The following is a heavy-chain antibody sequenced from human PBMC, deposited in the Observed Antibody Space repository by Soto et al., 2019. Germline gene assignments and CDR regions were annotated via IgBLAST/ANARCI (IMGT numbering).Heavy chain of an antibody. D-gene: IGHD3-3*01. Sequence: QVQLQESGPGLVKPSQTLSLTCTVSGGSISSGGYYWSWIRQHPGKGLEWIGYIYYSGSTYYNPSLKSRVTISVDTSKNQFSLKLSSVTAADTAVYYCARGNTIFGVVTDTYYFDYWGQGTLVTVSS. J-gene: IGHJ4*02. CDR2: IYYSGST. V-gene: IGHV4-31*03. CDR1: GGSISSGGYY. CDR3: ARGNTIFGVVTDTYYFDY.